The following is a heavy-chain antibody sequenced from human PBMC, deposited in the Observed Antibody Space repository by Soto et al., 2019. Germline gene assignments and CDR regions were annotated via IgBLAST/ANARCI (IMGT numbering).Heavy chain of an antibody. V-gene: IGHV3-7*01. CDR3: ARDLRGLQLRWDY. J-gene: IGHJ4*02. Sequence: PGGSLRLSCAASGFTFSNYWMRWVRQDPGKGLEWVANIKQDGSEKYYVDSVNGRFTISRDHAKNALYLQMNSLRLEDTAVYYCARDLRGLQLRWDYWGQGTLVTVSS. D-gene: IGHD5-12*01. CDR1: GFTFSNYW. CDR2: IKQDGSEK.